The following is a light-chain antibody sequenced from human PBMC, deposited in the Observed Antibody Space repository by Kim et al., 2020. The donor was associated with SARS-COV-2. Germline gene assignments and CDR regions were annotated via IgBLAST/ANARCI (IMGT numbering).Light chain of an antibody. Sequence: GQGVSISCSGDSSSIGSNDVTWYQQLPGTAPKLLIYLSNERPSGVPDRFSGSRSDTSASLSISGLQSVDEADYYCGAWDTRLNGVLFGGGTQLTVL. V-gene: IGLV1-44*01. CDR1: SSSIGSND. CDR3: GAWDTRLNGVL. J-gene: IGLJ2*01. CDR2: LSN.